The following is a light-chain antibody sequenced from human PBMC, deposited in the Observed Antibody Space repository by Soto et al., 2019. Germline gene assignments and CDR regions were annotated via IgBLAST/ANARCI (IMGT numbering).Light chain of an antibody. Sequence: IMLQPSPGPLSLSPGETAILCCSANQSVSSSYLAWYQQKPGQAPRLLIYGASTRATGIPDRFSGSGSGTDFTLTISRLQAEDFAVYYCQQYDSSPLTFGGGTKVDIK. V-gene: IGKV3-20*01. CDR2: GAS. CDR3: QQYDSSPLT. J-gene: IGKJ4*01. CDR1: QSVSSSY.